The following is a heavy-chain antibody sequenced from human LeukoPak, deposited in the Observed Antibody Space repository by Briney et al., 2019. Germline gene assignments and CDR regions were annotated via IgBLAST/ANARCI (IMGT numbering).Heavy chain of an antibody. Sequence: SETLSLTYAVSGGSISSRNWWSWVRQPPGKGLEWIGEIHHSGSTNYNPSLKSRVTISVDKSKNQFSLKLSSVTAADTAVYYCARDLEYCSSTSCREDGDYWGQGTLVTVSS. J-gene: IGHJ4*02. V-gene: IGHV4-4*02. CDR1: GGSISSRNW. CDR2: IHHSGST. CDR3: ARDLEYCSSTSCREDGDY. D-gene: IGHD2-2*01.